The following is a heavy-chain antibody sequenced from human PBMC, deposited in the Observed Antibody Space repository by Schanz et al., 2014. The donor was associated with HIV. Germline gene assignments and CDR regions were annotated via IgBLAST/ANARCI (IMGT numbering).Heavy chain of an antibody. CDR3: VKRGSEASSNTWFADS. V-gene: IGHV3-23*01. Sequence: EVQLLESGGNLVHPGGSLRLSCAASGFTFRDSVVSWVRQAPGKGLEWIASISSTSTYRFYAGSVKGRFTISRDNSEDTLYLQMNSLGVDDSAIYYRVKRGSEASSNTWFADSWGQGTLVTVSS. J-gene: IGHJ4*02. CDR2: ISSTSTYR. CDR1: GFTFRDSV. D-gene: IGHD3-10*01.